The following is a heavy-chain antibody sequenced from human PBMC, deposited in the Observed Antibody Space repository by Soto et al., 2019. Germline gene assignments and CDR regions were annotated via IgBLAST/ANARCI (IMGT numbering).Heavy chain of an antibody. CDR3: ARTAGDLDY. D-gene: IGHD4-17*01. CDR2: TNPKSGYT. J-gene: IGHJ4*02. CDR1: GYTFTNYD. V-gene: IGHV1-8*01. Sequence: QVQLVQSGAEVKKPGASVKVSCKTSGYTFTNYDINWVRQATGQGLEWMGWTNPKSGYTGSAQKFQGRVTMTRDPSIRTAYMELHSLTSEDTAVYYCARTAGDLDYWGQGTLITVSS.